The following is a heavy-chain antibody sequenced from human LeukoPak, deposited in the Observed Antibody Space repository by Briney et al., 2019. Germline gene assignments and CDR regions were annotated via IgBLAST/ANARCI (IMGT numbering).Heavy chain of an antibody. CDR2: INWNGDST. V-gene: IGHV3-20*04. Sequence: GGSLRLSCAASGFTFDDYGMSWVRQAPGKGLEWVSGINWNGDSTGYADSVKGRFTISRDNAKNSLFLQMNSLRAEDTALYYCARSRLGGVAVYFDYWGQGTLVTVSS. D-gene: IGHD3-10*01. CDR1: GFTFDDYG. J-gene: IGHJ4*02. CDR3: ARSRLGGVAVYFDY.